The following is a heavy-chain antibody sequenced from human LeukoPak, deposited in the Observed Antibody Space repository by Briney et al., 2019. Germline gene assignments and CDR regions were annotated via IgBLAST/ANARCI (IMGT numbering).Heavy chain of an antibody. J-gene: IGHJ4*02. CDR3: AKDFRSGGWPKAFDY. CDR2: INHSGST. V-gene: IGHV4-34*01. CDR1: GGSFSGYY. Sequence: SETLSLTCAVYGGSFSGYYWSWIRQPPGKGLEWIGEINHSGSTNYNPSLKSRVTISVDTSKNQFSLKLSSVTAADTAVYYCAKDFRSGGWPKAFDYWGQGTLVTVSS. D-gene: IGHD6-19*01.